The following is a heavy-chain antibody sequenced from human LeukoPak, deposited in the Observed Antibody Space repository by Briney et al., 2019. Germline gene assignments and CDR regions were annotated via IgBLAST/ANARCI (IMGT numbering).Heavy chain of an antibody. Sequence: GGSLRLSCADSGFTFSSHSMNWVRQAPGKGLEWVSAISGSGGSTYYADSVKGRFTISRDNSKNTLYLQMNSLRAEDTAVYYCAKDYHSVAATHFDYWGQGTLVTVSS. J-gene: IGHJ4*02. D-gene: IGHD6-19*01. CDR3: AKDYHSVAATHFDY. CDR2: ISGSGGST. V-gene: IGHV3-23*01. CDR1: GFTFSSHS.